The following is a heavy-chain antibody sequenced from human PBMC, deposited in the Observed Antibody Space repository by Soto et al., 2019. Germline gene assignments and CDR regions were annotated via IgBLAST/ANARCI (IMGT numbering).Heavy chain of an antibody. Sequence: GASVKVSCKVSGYTLTELSMHWVRQAPGKGLEWMGGFDPEDGETIYAQKFQGRVTMTEDTSTDTAYMELNSLRAEDTAVYYCARGACSGGSCYSWNQYFDYWGQGTLVTVSS. D-gene: IGHD2-15*01. CDR3: ARGACSGGSCYSWNQYFDY. V-gene: IGHV1-24*01. CDR2: FDPEDGET. J-gene: IGHJ4*02. CDR1: GYTLTELS.